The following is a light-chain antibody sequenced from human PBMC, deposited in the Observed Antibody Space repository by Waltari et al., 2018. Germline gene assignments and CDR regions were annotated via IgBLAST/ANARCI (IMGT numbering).Light chain of an antibody. Sequence: DIVMTQSPDSLAVSLGERATLNCKSSQTVLYSSDNNNYFAWYQQKLGQPPKLLIYWASTRASGVPDRFSGSGSGTDFTLTISSLQAEDVAVYYCQQYYDTPRTFGQGTRVEIK. CDR2: WAS. CDR1: QTVLYSSDNNNY. J-gene: IGKJ1*01. V-gene: IGKV4-1*01. CDR3: QQYYDTPRT.